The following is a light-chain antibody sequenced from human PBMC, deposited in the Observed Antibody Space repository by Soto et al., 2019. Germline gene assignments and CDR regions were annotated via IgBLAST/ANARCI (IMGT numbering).Light chain of an antibody. CDR3: QHYGSLPRT. V-gene: IGKV3-20*01. CDR2: NID. CDR1: QSVTTTY. Sequence: EIVLTQSPGTLSLSPGERATLSCRASQSVTTTYLAWYQQKPGQAPRLLIYNIDSRAAGIPDRFSGSGSGTDFTLSINRLEPEGFAVYYCQHYGSLPRTFGQGTKVEI. J-gene: IGKJ2*02.